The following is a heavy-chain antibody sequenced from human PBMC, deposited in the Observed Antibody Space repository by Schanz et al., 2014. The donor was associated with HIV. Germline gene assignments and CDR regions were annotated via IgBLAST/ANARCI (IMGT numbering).Heavy chain of an antibody. Sequence: EIHLLESGGGLVQPGGSLRLSCTASGFSFTTYGMSWVRQAPGKGLEWVSAISANGRSKYYPDSVTGRFTISRDNSENTLYLEMSGLRAEDTAIYYCVKDRSPDRGGSSSPPPSFFDSWGQGTLVTASS. J-gene: IGHJ4*02. CDR3: VKDRSPDRGGSSSPPPSFFDS. V-gene: IGHV3-23*01. D-gene: IGHD6-6*01. CDR2: ISANGRSK. CDR1: GFSFTTYG.